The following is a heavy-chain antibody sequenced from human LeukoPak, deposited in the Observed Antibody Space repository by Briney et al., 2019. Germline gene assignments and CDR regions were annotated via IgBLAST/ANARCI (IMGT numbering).Heavy chain of an antibody. V-gene: IGHV3-23*01. CDR3: AKDSLDFWSGYYNYYYYYGMDV. CDR2: ISGSGGST. D-gene: IGHD3-3*01. J-gene: IGHJ6*02. Sequence: GGSLRLSCAAYGFTFSSYAMSWVRQAPGKGLEWVSAISGSGGSTYYADSVKGRFTISRDNSKNTLYLQMNSLRAEDTAVYYCAKDSLDFWSGYYNYYYYYGMDVWGQGTTVTVSS. CDR1: GFTFSSYA.